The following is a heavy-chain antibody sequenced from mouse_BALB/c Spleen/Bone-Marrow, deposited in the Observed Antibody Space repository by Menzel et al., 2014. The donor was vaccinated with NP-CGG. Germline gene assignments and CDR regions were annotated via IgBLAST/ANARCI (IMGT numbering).Heavy chain of an antibody. CDR2: IWGDGST. D-gene: IGHD1-1*01. J-gene: IGHJ2*01. CDR3: ARSFTTVVATPFDY. V-gene: IGHV2-6-7*01. Sequence: VQLQQSGPGLVAPSQSLSITGTVSGFSLTGYGVNWVRQPPGKGLEWLGMIWGDGSTDYNSVLKSRLNISKDNSKSXVFLKMNSLQTDDTARYYCARSFTTVVATPFDYWGQGTTLTVSS. CDR1: GFSLTGYG.